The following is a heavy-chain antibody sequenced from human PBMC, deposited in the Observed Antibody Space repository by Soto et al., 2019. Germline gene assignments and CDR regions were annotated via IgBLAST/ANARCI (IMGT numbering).Heavy chain of an antibody. CDR2: IKSKTDGGTT. J-gene: IGHJ4*02. V-gene: IGHV3-15*01. CDR1: GFTFSNDR. CDR3: TTDFAVADY. Sequence: PRSSLRLNCVDPGFTFSNDRMSWVRQAPGKGLEWVGRIKSKTDGGTTDYAAPVKGRFTISRDDSKNTLYLQMNSLKTEDTAVYYCTTDFAVADYWGQGTLVTVSS. D-gene: IGHD2-21*01.